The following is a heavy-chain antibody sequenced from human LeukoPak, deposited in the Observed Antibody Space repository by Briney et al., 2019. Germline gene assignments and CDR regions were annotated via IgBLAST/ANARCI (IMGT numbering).Heavy chain of an antibody. V-gene: IGHV4-39*07. CDR3: AREMYDSGGYRVSYFDY. CDR1: GGSISSNNYY. J-gene: IGHJ4*02. Sequence: SETLSLTCTVSGGSISSNNYYWGWIRQPPGKGLEWIASIHNSGSTFYNPSLKGRVSRSIDTSKNQFSLKLSSVTAADTAVYYCAREMYDSGGYRVSYFDYWGQGILVTVSS. D-gene: IGHD3-22*01. CDR2: IHNSGST.